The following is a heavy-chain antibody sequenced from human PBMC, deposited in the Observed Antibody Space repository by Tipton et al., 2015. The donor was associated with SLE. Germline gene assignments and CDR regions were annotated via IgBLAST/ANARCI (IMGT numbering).Heavy chain of an antibody. J-gene: IGHJ6*02. Sequence: TLSLTCAVYGGSFSDYYWSWIRQSPGKGLQWIGEINHSGSTKYNPSLKSRITISVDRSKNQFSLNLTSVTAADTGVYYCVTTLGRSSGYGMDVWGQGTTVTVSS. V-gene: IGHV4-34*01. CDR2: INHSGST. D-gene: IGHD6-13*01. CDR3: VTTLGRSSGYGMDV. CDR1: GGSFSDYY.